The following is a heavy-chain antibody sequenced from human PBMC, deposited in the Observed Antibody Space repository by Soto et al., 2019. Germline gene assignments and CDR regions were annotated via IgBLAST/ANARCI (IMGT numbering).Heavy chain of an antibody. J-gene: IGHJ4*02. Sequence: GGSLRLSCSGSGFTFNNYAMTWVRQAPGRGLEWVSVFTTTGDTIYADSVKGRFTISGDNSKNTVFLQLTSLRADDTAVYYCVAELRGYCSSTRCYQGDYWGQGTLVTVSS. CDR2: FTTTGDT. CDR1: GFTFNNYA. CDR3: VAELRGYCSSTRCYQGDY. V-gene: IGHV3-23*01. D-gene: IGHD2-2*01.